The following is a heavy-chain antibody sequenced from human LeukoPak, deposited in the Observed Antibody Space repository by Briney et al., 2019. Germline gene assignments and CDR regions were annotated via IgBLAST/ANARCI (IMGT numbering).Heavy chain of an antibody. CDR1: GFIFTSYA. J-gene: IGHJ6*02. CDR3: AKGGYCGSTSCYTYYYYGMDV. Sequence: GGSLRLSCAASGFIFTSYAMNWVRQAPGKGLEWVSAISGSGGSTYFADSVKGRFTISRDNSKNTLYLQMNSLRAEDTAVYYCAKGGYCGSTSCYTYYYYGMDVWGQGTTVTVSS. D-gene: IGHD2-2*02. V-gene: IGHV3-23*01. CDR2: ISGSGGST.